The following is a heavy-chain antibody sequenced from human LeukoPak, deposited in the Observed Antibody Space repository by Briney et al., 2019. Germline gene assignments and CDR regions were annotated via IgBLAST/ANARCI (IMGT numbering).Heavy chain of an antibody. CDR2: ISPYDANT. Sequence: ASVKVSCKTSGYSFTNYGVSWVRQAPGQGLEWMGWISPYDANTKYEQSLQGRVTMTTDTSTSTAYMELRSLRSDDTDVYYCARGPYCSGSTCYSQYSDSWGQGTLVTVSS. D-gene: IGHD2-15*01. V-gene: IGHV1-18*01. J-gene: IGHJ4*02. CDR1: GYSFTNYG. CDR3: ARGPYCSGSTCYSQYSDS.